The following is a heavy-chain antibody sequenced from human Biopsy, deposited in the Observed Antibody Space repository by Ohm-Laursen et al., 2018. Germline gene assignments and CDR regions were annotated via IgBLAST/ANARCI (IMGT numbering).Heavy chain of an antibody. CDR2: LWYDGTNK. CDR1: GFSFSSYG. Sequence: SLRLSCSASGFSFSSYGMHWVRQAPGKGLEWVAVLWYDGTNKYYADSVKGRFTISRDNAKNSLSLQMHSLRPEDTALYYCAKDSGGSPLGELFHWGQGNLVTVSS. CDR3: AKDSGGSPLGELFH. V-gene: IGHV3-33*06. D-gene: IGHD3-16*01. J-gene: IGHJ4*02.